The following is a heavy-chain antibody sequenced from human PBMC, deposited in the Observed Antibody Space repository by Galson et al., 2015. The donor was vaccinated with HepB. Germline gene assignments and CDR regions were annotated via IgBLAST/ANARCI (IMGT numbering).Heavy chain of an antibody. D-gene: IGHD3-22*01. J-gene: IGHJ4*02. Sequence: TLSLTCAVSGGSISSGGYSWSWIRQPPGKGLEWIGEINHSGSTNYNPSLKSRVTISVDTSKNQFSLKLSSVTAADTAVYYCARGRLRRQYYYDSSGYPCTWDYWGQGTLVTVSS. CDR3: ARGRLRRQYYYDSSGYPCTWDY. CDR2: INHSGST. V-gene: IGHV4-30-2*01. CDR1: GGSISSGGYS.